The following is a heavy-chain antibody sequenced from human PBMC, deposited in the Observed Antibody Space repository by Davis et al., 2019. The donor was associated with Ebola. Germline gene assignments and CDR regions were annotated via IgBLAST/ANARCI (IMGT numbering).Heavy chain of an antibody. CDR2: INPNSGGT. V-gene: IGHV1-2*06. CDR1: GYTFTGYY. Sequence: AASVKVSCKASGYTFTGYYMHWVRQAPGQGLEWMGRINPNSGGTNYAQKFQGRVTMSRDTSMNTAYMELTRLTSDDTAVYYCSREVRSGFWGQGTLVTVSS. CDR3: SREVRSGF. J-gene: IGHJ4*02. D-gene: IGHD6-25*01.